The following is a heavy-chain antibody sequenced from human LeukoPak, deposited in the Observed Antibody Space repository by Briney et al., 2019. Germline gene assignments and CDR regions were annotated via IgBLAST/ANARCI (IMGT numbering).Heavy chain of an antibody. CDR3: ASYIAGHTYYYDSSGYFDRYYYYGMDV. Sequence: GGSLRLSCAASGFTFSDYYMSWIRQAPGKGLEWVAYISSSGSTIYYADSVKGRFTISRDNAKNYLYLNMNRLRAEDPDAYYCASYIAGHTYYYDSSGYFDRYYYYGMDVWGQGTTVTVSS. CDR1: GFTFSDYY. J-gene: IGHJ6*02. CDR2: ISSSGSTI. V-gene: IGHV3-11*01. D-gene: IGHD3-22*01.